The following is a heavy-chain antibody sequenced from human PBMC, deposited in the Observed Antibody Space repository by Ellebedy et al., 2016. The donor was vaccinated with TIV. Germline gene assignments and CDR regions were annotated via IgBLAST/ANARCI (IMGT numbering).Heavy chain of an antibody. J-gene: IGHJ4*02. CDR1: GYTFTGYY. D-gene: IGHD2-21*01. CDR3: ARSPSPHIPDFDH. CDR2: INPNSGGT. Sequence: ASVKVSCKASGYTFTGYYMHWVRQAPGQGLEWMGWINPNSGGTNYAQKFQGRVTMTRDTSISTAYMELSRLRSDDTAVYYCARSPSPHIPDFDHWGQGTLVTVSS. V-gene: IGHV1-2*02.